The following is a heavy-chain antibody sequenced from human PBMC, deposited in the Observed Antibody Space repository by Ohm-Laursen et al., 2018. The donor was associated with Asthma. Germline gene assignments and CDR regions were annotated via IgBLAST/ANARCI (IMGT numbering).Heavy chain of an antibody. CDR1: GYTFTSYG. CDR2: ISAYNGNA. D-gene: IGHD3-3*01. CDR3: ARGHSFFGVVIMPTFDY. J-gene: IGHJ4*02. Sequence: ASVKVSCKASGYTFTSYGISWVRQAPGQGLEWMGWISAYNGNANYAQKLQGRVTMTTDTSTSTAYMELSRLRSDDTAVYYCARGHSFFGVVIMPTFDYWGQGTLVTVSS. V-gene: IGHV1-18*01.